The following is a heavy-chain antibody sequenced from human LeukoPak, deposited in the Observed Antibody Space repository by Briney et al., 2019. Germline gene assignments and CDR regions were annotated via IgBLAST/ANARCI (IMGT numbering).Heavy chain of an antibody. CDR3: ARNTYYYGSGSYYNLYYFDY. V-gene: IGHV1-2*06. CDR1: GYTFTCYY. D-gene: IGHD3-10*01. Sequence: GASVKVSCKASGYTFTCYYMHWVRQAPGQGLEWMGRINPNSGGTTYAQTFQGRVTMNRDTSISTAYMELSRLRSDDTAVYYCARNTYYYGSGSYYNLYYFDYWGQGTLVTVSS. J-gene: IGHJ4*02. CDR2: INPNSGGT.